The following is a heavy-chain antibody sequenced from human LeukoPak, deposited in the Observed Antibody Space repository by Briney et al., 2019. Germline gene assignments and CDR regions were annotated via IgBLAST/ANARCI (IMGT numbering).Heavy chain of an antibody. CDR2: INTDGSST. Sequence: GGSLRLSCAASGFIFSSYWMHWVCQAPGKGLVWVSRINTDGSSTSYADSVKGRFTISRDNAKNTLYLQMNSLRAEDTAVYYCARNHYYYYMDVWGKGTTVTVSS. V-gene: IGHV3-74*01. CDR3: ARNHYYYYMDV. CDR1: GFIFSSYW. J-gene: IGHJ6*03.